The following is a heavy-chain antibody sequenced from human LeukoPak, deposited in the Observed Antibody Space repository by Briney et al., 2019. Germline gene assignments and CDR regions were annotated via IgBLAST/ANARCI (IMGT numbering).Heavy chain of an antibody. CDR3: ARDRTVVAAGDFDY. V-gene: IGHV1-18*01. CDR2: ISAYNGNT. D-gene: IGHD2-15*01. CDR1: GGTFSSYA. J-gene: IGHJ4*02. Sequence: ASVKVSCKASGGTFSSYAISWVRQAPGQGLEWMGWISAYNGNTNYAQKLQGRVTMTTDTSTSTAYMELRSLRSDDTAAYYCARDRTVVAAGDFDYWGQGTLVTVSS.